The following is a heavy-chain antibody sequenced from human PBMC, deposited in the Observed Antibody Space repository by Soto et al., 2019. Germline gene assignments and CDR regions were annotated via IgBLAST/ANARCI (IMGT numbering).Heavy chain of an antibody. D-gene: IGHD3-10*01. CDR3: ARDRGYDAHDYYYNAMDV. Sequence: SLRLSCISSGFTFRTYTMNWVRQAPGKGLEWVSGIRGFSPYTFYAESVKGRFTISRDNTKNSLYLQMNSLRAEDTAVYYCARDRGYDAHDYYYNAMDVWGQGTTVTVSS. J-gene: IGHJ6*02. CDR2: IRGFSPYT. CDR1: GFTFRTYT. V-gene: IGHV3-21*01.